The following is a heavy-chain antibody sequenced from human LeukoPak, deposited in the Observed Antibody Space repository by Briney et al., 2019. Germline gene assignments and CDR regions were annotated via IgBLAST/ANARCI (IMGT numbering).Heavy chain of an antibody. V-gene: IGHV4-34*01. D-gene: IGHD3-10*01. J-gene: IGHJ6*03. CDR2: INHSGST. CDR1: GGSFTGLF. Sequence: SDTLSLTCVVNGGSFTGLFWSWIRQPPGKGLEWIGEINHSGSTNYNPSLKSRVTISVDTSKNQFSLKLSSVTAADTAVYYCARGLLSMVRGVIWSSRVDGYYYYMDVWGKGTTVTISS. CDR3: ARGLLSMVRGVIWSSRVDGYYYYMDV.